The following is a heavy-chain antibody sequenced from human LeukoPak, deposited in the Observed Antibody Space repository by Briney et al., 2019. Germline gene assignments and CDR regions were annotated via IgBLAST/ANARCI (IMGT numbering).Heavy chain of an antibody. Sequence: PGGSLRLSCAASGFTLSSYWMSWVRQAPGKGLEWVANIKQDGSEKYYVDSVKGRFTISRDNAKNSLYLQMNSLRAEDTAVYYCARVGLWNYYDSSGYYNDYWGQGTLVTVSS. V-gene: IGHV3-7*03. D-gene: IGHD3-22*01. CDR2: IKQDGSEK. J-gene: IGHJ4*02. CDR1: GFTLSSYW. CDR3: ARVGLWNYYDSSGYYNDY.